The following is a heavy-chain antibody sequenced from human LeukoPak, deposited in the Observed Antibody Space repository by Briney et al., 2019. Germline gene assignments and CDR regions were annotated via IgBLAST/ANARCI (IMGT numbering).Heavy chain of an antibody. CDR2: INPNSGGT. Sequence: ASVKVSCKASGYTFSGYYMHWVRQAPGQGLEWMGWINPNSGGTNYAQKFQGRVTMTRDTSISTAYMELSRLRSDDTAVYYCARGLSIAAAAPLRRWGQGTLVTVSS. D-gene: IGHD6-13*01. J-gene: IGHJ4*02. CDR1: GYTFSGYY. CDR3: ARGLSIAAAAPLRR. V-gene: IGHV1-2*02.